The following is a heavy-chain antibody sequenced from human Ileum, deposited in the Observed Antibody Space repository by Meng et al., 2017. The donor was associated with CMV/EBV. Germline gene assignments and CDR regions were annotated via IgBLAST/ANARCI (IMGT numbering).Heavy chain of an antibody. CDR3: AKDRHPTSGWYFDY. CDR1: GFSLSKSG. Sequence: GESLKISSAASGFSLSKSGMHWVRQAPGKGLEWVSFLPDDGTKKYYADSVKGRFTISRDNSKNTLYLQMSSLRAEDTAVYYCAKDRHPTSGWYFDYWGQGTLVTVSS. J-gene: IGHJ4*02. CDR2: LPDDGTKK. V-gene: IGHV3-30*02. D-gene: IGHD6-19*01.